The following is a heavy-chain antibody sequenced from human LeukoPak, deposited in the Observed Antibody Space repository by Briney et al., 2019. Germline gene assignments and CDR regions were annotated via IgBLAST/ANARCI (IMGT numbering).Heavy chain of an antibody. D-gene: IGHD2-15*01. V-gene: IGHV4-39*01. CDR2: IYYSGST. CDR3: ARTRFCTSSSCGSYGMDV. Sequence: PSETLSLTCTVSGGSISSSPYYWGWIRQPPGKGLEWIGRIYYSGSTYSNVSLKSRVTISVDTSKNQFSLKLSSVTAADTAVYYCARTRFCTSSSCGSYGMDVWGQGTTVTVSS. J-gene: IGHJ6*01. CDR1: GGSISSSPYY.